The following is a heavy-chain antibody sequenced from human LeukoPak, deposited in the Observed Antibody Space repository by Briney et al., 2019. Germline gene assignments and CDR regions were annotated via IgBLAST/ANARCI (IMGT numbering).Heavy chain of an antibody. CDR2: ISWNSGSI. Sequence: GGSLRLSCAASGFTFDDYAMHWVRQAPGKGLEWVSGISWNSGSIGYADSVKGRFTISRDNAKNSLYLQMNSLRAEDTALYYCAKGSQWLVELVFDYWGQGTLVTVSS. CDR1: GFTFDDYA. V-gene: IGHV3-9*01. D-gene: IGHD6-19*01. CDR3: AKGSQWLVELVFDY. J-gene: IGHJ4*02.